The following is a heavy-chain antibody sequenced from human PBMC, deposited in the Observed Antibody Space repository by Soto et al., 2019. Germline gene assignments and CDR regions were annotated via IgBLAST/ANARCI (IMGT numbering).Heavy chain of an antibody. D-gene: IGHD2-2*01. CDR2: INHSGST. CDR1: GGSFSGYY. Sequence: SETLSLTCAVYGGSFSGYYWSWIRQPPGKGLEWIGEINHSGSTNYNPSLKSRVTISVDTSKNQFSLKLSSVTAADTAVYYCARGREVPAAIYNWFDPWGQGTLVTVS. V-gene: IGHV4-34*01. CDR3: ARGREVPAAIYNWFDP. J-gene: IGHJ5*02.